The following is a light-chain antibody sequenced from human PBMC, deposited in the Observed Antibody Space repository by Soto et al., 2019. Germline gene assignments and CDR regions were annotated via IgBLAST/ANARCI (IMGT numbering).Light chain of an antibody. V-gene: IGKV3-15*01. CDR3: QQYNQWPGT. J-gene: IGKJ1*01. Sequence: EIVLTPSPGTLSLSPVEIATLSCIASQSVSTRYLAWYQQKPGQSPRLLIYGASSRATGVPVRFSGSGSGVAFTLTISGLQSEDFAVYHCQQYNQWPGTCGQGTTGVIK. CDR1: QSVSTRY. CDR2: GAS.